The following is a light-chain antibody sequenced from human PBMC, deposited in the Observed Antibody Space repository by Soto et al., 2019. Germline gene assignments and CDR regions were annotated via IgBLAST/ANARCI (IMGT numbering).Light chain of an antibody. CDR2: SAS. CDR1: QRIGTY. V-gene: IGKV1-39*01. Sequence: DIPMTQSPSSLSASVGDRVTITCRASQRIGTYLNWYQQKPGQAPKLLIYSASSLQSGVPSRFGGSGSGTDFSLTISSLQPEDFATYYGQQCYSAPRTFGQGTKVDIK. CDR3: QQCYSAPRT. J-gene: IGKJ1*01.